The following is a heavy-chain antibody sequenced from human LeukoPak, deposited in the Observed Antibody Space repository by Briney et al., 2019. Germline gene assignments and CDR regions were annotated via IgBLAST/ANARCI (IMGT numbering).Heavy chain of an antibody. Sequence: SVKVSCKASGGSFSNYAISWVRQAPGPGLEWMGGIIPNFGTANYAQKFQGRITITTDESTSTAYMELSSLRSEDTAVYYRARVDVAVIAAHAYNWFDPWGQGTLVIVSS. CDR3: ARVDVAVIAAHAYNWFDP. V-gene: IGHV1-69*05. CDR1: GGSFSNYA. D-gene: IGHD2-15*01. J-gene: IGHJ5*02. CDR2: IIPNFGTA.